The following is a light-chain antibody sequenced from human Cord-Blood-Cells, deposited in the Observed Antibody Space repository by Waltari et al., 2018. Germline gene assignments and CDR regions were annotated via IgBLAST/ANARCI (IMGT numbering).Light chain of an antibody. Sequence: SALPQPRSVSGSPGPSVTISCTGTRSDVGGYNYVSWYQQHPGKAPKLMIYDVSKRPSGVPDRFSGSKAGNTASLTISGLQAEDEADYYGCSYAGSSYVFGTGTKVTVL. J-gene: IGLJ1*01. V-gene: IGLV2-11*01. CDR3: CSYAGSSYV. CDR1: RSDVGGYNY. CDR2: DVS.